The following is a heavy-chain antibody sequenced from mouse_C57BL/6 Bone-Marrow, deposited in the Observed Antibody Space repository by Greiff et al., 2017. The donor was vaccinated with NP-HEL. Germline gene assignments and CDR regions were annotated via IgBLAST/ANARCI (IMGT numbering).Heavy chain of an antibody. Sequence: QVQLQQSGPELVKPGASVKISCKASGYAFSSSWMNWVKQRPGKGLEWIGRIYPGDGDTNYNGKFKGKATLTADKSSSTAYMRLSSLTSEDSAVYFCASIVTTRWYFDVWGTGTTVTVSS. CDR2: IYPGDGDT. CDR3: ASIVTTRWYFDV. D-gene: IGHD2-5*01. CDR1: GYAFSSSW. J-gene: IGHJ1*03. V-gene: IGHV1-82*01.